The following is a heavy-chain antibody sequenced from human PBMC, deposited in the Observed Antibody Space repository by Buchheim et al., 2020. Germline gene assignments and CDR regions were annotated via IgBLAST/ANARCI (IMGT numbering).Heavy chain of an antibody. J-gene: IGHJ4*02. D-gene: IGHD1-26*01. V-gene: IGHV3-30*18. CDR3: AKDHGGSFDY. Sequence: QVQLVESGGGVVQPGRSLRLSCAASGFTFSSYGMHWVRQAPGKGLEWVAVISYDGSNQYYADSVKGRFTIYRDNSKNTLYLQMNSLRAEDTAVYYCAKDHGGSFDYWGQGTL. CDR2: ISYDGSNQ. CDR1: GFTFSSYG.